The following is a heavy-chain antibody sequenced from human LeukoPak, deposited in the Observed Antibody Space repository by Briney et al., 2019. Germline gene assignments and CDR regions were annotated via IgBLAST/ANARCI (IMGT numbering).Heavy chain of an antibody. CDR1: GGTFSSYT. D-gene: IGHD4-17*01. V-gene: IGHV1-8*03. Sequence: ASVKVSCKASGGTFSSYTISWVRQATGQGLEWMGWMNPNSGNTGYAQKFQGRVTITRNTSISTAYMELSSLRSEDTAVYYCARSYGDYAFDYWGQGTLVTVSS. CDR3: ARSYGDYAFDY. J-gene: IGHJ4*02. CDR2: MNPNSGNT.